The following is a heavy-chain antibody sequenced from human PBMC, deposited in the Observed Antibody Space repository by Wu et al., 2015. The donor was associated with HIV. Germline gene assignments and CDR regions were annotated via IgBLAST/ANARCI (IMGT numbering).Heavy chain of an antibody. CDR1: GYRFTSFN. CDR2: MDPKSGSA. Sequence: QVQLVQSGAEVKKPGTSVRVSCRVSGYRFTSFNINWIRQVHGRGLEWMGWMDPKSGSAAFGRNFQGRVSMTRNNSISTAYMELSRVTSDDTAIYYCARVEFLVTSAELLEYFQHWARAPVSSSPQ. D-gene: IGHD3-10*01. V-gene: IGHV1-8*02. J-gene: IGHJ1*01. CDR3: ARVEFLVTSAELLEYFQH.